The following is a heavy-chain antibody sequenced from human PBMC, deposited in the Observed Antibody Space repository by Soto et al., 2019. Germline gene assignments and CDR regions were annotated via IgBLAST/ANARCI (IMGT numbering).Heavy chain of an antibody. CDR1: GFSLSTRGVV. J-gene: IGHJ4*02. CDR3: AHRSRGYAYYFDQ. V-gene: IGHV2-5*02. Sequence: QITLKESGPTLVKPTQTLTLTCSFSGFSLSTRGVVVGWIRQPRGTALEWLALIFWDDDKWYSTSLRSRLTITEDTSKNQVLLIMTNMDPVDTATYYCAHRSRGYAYYFDQWCQGTLVTVSS. D-gene: IGHD5-12*01. CDR2: IFWDDDK.